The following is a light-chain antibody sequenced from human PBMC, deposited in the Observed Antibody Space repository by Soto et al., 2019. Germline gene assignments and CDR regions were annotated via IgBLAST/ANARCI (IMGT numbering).Light chain of an antibody. J-gene: IGLJ2*01. V-gene: IGLV2-8*01. CDR3: SSYGGRNNLL. CDR2: EVS. Sequence: QSALTQPPSASGSPGQSVTISCTGTGSDIGAYTYVSWYQHHPGTAPKLIIYEVSKRPSGVPDRFSGSKSGNTASLTVSGLQAEDEADYYCSSYGGRNNLLFGGGTKLTVL. CDR1: GSDIGAYTY.